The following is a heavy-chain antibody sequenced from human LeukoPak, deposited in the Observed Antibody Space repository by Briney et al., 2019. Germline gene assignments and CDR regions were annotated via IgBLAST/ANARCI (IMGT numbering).Heavy chain of an antibody. CDR2: IRYDGSNK. V-gene: IGHV3-30*02. Sequence: PGGSLRLSCAASGFTFSSYGMHWVRQAPGKGLEWVAFIRYDGSNKYYADSVKGRFTISRDNSKNTLYLQMNSLRAEDTAVYYCAKAGEDWNSDWYLFDYWGQGALVTVSS. CDR3: AKAGEDWNSDWYLFDY. D-gene: IGHD6-19*01. J-gene: IGHJ4*02. CDR1: GFTFSSYG.